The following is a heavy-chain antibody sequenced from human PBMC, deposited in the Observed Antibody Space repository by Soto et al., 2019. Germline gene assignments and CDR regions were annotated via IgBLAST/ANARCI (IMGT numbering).Heavy chain of an antibody. J-gene: IGHJ4*02. CDR1: GLTLSNHA. CDR3: VPGSSGTRGEDS. D-gene: IGHD3-10*01. V-gene: IGHV3-23*01. CDR2: VSENGAVT. Sequence: PGGSLRLSCVASGLTLSNHAMTWVRQAPGKGLEWVSSVSENGAVTYYADSVKGRFTISRDNSKNTLYLQLNNLRAEDTAVYYCVPGSSGTRGEDSWGPGALVTVSS.